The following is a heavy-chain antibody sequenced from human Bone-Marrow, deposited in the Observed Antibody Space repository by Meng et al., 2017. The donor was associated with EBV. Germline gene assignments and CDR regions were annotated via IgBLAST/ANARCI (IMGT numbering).Heavy chain of an antibody. CDR1: GYTFSSFE. J-gene: IGHJ5*02. D-gene: IGHD4-17*01. V-gene: IGHV1-8*01. CDR3: ARGDYGDYNWFDP. Sequence: QVKLVQSGAEVKKPGASVKVSCKGSGYTFSSFEINWVRQATGQGLEWMGWMSPDSGKTGYAEKFQGRVTLTRDTSINTAYLELSSLRSEDTAVYYCARGDYGDYNWFDPWGQGTLVTVSS. CDR2: MSPDSGKT.